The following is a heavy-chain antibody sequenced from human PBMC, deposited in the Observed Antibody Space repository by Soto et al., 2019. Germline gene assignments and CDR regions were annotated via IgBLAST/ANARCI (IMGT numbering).Heavy chain of an antibody. Sequence: PGGSLRLSCAASGFTFSDYYMSWIRQAPGKGLEWVSYISSSGSTIYCADSVKGRFTISRDNAKNSLYLQMNSLRAEDTAVYYCAKATRFLEWLYHDDFDIWGQGTMVTVSS. CDR2: ISSSGSTI. CDR1: GFTFSDYY. D-gene: IGHD3-3*01. J-gene: IGHJ3*02. V-gene: IGHV3-11*01. CDR3: AKATRFLEWLYHDDFDI.